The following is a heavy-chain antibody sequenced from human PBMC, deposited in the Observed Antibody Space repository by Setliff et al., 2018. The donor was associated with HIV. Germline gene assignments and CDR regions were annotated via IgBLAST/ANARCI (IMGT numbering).Heavy chain of an antibody. CDR2: SGNGGII. J-gene: IGHJ4*02. Sequence: PGGSLRLSCEASGFPFSAYAFGWVRQAPGKGLEWVSTSGNGGIIVYTDSVKGRFTMSRDNSKNTLFLVLTSLRPEDTAVYYCAKQVSGYFDYWGQGALVTVSS. V-gene: IGHV3-23*01. CDR1: GFPFSAYA. D-gene: IGHD3-10*01. CDR3: AKQVSGYFDY.